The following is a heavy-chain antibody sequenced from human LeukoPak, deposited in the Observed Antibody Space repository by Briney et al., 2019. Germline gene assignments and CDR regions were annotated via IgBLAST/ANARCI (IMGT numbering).Heavy chain of an antibody. CDR1: GFTVSSNY. CDR2: IYSGGST. V-gene: IGHV3-66*01. Sequence: PGGSLRLSCAASGFTVSSNYMTWVRHAPGKGLEWVSVIYSGGSTYYADSVKGRFTISRDNSKNTLYLQMNSLRAEDTAVYYCARVQWLDAFDIWGQGTMVIVSS. D-gene: IGHD6-19*01. J-gene: IGHJ3*02. CDR3: ARVQWLDAFDI.